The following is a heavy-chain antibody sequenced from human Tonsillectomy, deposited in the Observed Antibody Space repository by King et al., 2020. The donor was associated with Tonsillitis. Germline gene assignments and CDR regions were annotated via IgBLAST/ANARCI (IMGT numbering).Heavy chain of an antibody. J-gene: IGHJ2*01. D-gene: IGHD1-14*01. CDR2: ISAYNGNR. CDR3: ARTGSGSRNDWYFDL. V-gene: IGHV1-18*01. Sequence: QLVQSGAEVKKPGASVKVSCKASGYTFTNHGISWVRQAPGQGLEWMGWISAYNGNRNYAQIYRGRVTVTTDTSTTTAYMELRSLTSDDTAVYYCARTGSGSRNDWYFDLWGRGTLVIVSS. CDR1: GYTFTNHG.